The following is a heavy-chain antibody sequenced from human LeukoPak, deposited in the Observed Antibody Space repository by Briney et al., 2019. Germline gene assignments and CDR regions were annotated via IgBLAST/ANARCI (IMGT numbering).Heavy chain of an antibody. CDR2: VNWIGTTA. D-gene: IGHD4-17*01. CDR1: GFTFGDYG. J-gene: IGHJ4*02. Sequence: GGSLRLSCVAAGFTFGDYGMSWVRQGPGEGLEWIAGVNWIGTTAAYADSVKGRFTISRDNTKNSLSLEMRSLTVDDTALYYCARDYDYGDYPGYWGQGTLVTVSS. V-gene: IGHV3-20*04. CDR3: ARDYDYGDYPGY.